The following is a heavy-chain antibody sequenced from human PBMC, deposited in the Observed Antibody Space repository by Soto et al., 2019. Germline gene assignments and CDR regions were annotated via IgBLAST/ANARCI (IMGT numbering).Heavy chain of an antibody. D-gene: IGHD2-2*01. V-gene: IGHV4-59*01. CDR2: IYHTGTT. CDR1: GVSISSSY. CDR3: ARGGNRESSTASGVGVFDY. Sequence: PSETLSLTCTVSGVSISSSYWSWIRQSPGTGLEWIGYIYHTGTTNYNPSLKRRVTISLDTAKNQFSLNVNSLTTADTAVYFCARGGNRESSTASGVGVFDYCGRGTLVTVSS. J-gene: IGHJ4*02.